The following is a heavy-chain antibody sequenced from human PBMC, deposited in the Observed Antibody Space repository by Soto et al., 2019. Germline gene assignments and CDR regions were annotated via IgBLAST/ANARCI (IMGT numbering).Heavy chain of an antibody. CDR3: ARERGRGPPNCSSTSCDVSYYYMDA. V-gene: IGHV4-59*02. Sequence: SETLSLTCSFSGDSVTSHYLTWIRQSPEKGLEWIGYMHYTGFSHYNPSLKSRLTISVDRSKNQFTLQLSSVTAADTAVYYCARERGRGPPNCSSTSCDVSYYYMDAWGKGTTVTVS. CDR1: GDSVTSHY. CDR2: MHYTGFS. D-gene: IGHD2-2*01. J-gene: IGHJ6*03.